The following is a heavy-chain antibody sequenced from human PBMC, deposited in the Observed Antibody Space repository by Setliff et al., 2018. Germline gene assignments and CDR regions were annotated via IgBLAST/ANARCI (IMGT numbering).Heavy chain of an antibody. J-gene: IGHJ5*02. CDR2: INPSGGST. CDR1: GYTFTSYY. CDR3: ARDRVNYDSSGPHRVFDYWGQGTLVTVSRDNAMDTLFLQMNGLTTDDTAKYFCAKDRWGYADP. Sequence: GASVKVSCKASGYTFTSYYMHWVRQAPGQGLEWMGIINPSGGSTSYAQKFQGRVTMTRDTSTSTVYMELSSLRSEDTAVYYCARDRVNYDSSGPHRVFDYWGQGTLVTVSRDNAMDTLFLQMNGLTTDDTAKYFCAKDRWGYADPWGQGTLVTVSS. V-gene: IGHV1-46*01. D-gene: IGHD3-22*01.